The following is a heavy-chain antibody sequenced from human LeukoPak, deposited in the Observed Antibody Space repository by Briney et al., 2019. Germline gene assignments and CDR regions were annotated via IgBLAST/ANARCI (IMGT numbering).Heavy chain of an antibody. Sequence: GRSLRLSCAASGFTFSSYGMHWVRQAPGKGLEWVAVISYDGSNKYYADSVKGRFTISRDNSKNTLYLQMNSLRAEDTAVYYCAKALDFHYYDSSGYYGRGYYGMDVWGQGTTVTVSS. J-gene: IGHJ6*02. D-gene: IGHD3-22*01. V-gene: IGHV3-30*18. CDR2: ISYDGSNK. CDR3: AKALDFHYYDSSGYYGRGYYGMDV. CDR1: GFTFSSYG.